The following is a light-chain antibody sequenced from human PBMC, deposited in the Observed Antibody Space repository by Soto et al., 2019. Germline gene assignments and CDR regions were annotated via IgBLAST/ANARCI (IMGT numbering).Light chain of an antibody. CDR2: DIS. J-gene: IGKJ5*01. V-gene: IGKV3-15*01. CDR3: QQYNNWPS. CDR1: QTVSRN. Sequence: EVVMTQSPATLSVSPGERATHSCRASQTVSRNLAWYQQRPGQAPRLLIYDISNRAAGVPARFSGSGSEAEFTLTIRSLQSEDFAVYLCQQYNNWPSFGQGTRLEI.